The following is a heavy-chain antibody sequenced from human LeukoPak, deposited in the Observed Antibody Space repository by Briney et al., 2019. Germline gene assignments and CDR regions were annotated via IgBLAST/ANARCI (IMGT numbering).Heavy chain of an antibody. D-gene: IGHD1-26*01. Sequence: GGSLRLSCAASGFTFSDYYMSWIRQAPGKGLEWVSYISSCGSTIYYADSVKGRFTISRDNAKNSLYLQMNSLRAEDTAVYYCASAPELSTYYYYYGMDVWGQGTTVTVSS. V-gene: IGHV3-11*01. CDR3: ASAPELSTYYYYYGMDV. CDR2: ISSCGSTI. J-gene: IGHJ6*02. CDR1: GFTFSDYY.